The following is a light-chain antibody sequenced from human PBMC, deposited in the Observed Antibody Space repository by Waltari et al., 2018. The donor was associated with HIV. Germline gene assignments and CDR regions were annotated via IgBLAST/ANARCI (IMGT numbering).Light chain of an antibody. J-gene: IGKJ4*01. Sequence: DIQLTQSPPFLSASVGDRVTITCQSSQGISSYLAWYQQKPGKAPKLLIYAASTLQSGVPSRFSGSGSGTDFTLTISSLQPEDFATYYCQQLNSYTQITFGGGTKVEIK. CDR3: QQLNSYTQIT. CDR1: QGISSY. CDR2: AAS. V-gene: IGKV1-9*01.